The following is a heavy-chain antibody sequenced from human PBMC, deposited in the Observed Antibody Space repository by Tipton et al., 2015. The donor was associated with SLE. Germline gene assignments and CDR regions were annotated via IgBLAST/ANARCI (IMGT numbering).Heavy chain of an antibody. CDR1: GGSISSYY. D-gene: IGHD6-13*01. V-gene: IGHV4-4*08. CDR2: IHTSGSF. CDR3: ARADIAAAGTGRDY. J-gene: IGHJ4*02. Sequence: TLSLTCTVSGGSISSYYWSWVRQPPGKGLEWIGYIHTSGSFNYNPSLESRVTISVDTSKNQFSLKLSSVTATDTAVYYCARADIAAAGTGRDYWGQGTLVTVSS.